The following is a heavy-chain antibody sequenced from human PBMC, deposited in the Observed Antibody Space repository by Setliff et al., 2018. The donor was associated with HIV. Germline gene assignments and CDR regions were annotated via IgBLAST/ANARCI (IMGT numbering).Heavy chain of an antibody. Sequence: PSETLSLTCFVSGASISPYSWNWIRQPPGKGLEWIGTISYTGSTYYDPSLKSRVTISLDTSKNQFFLKLSSVTAPDTAIYYCARQTWEYYDTLTGYYRSPKNFDSWGQGTLVTVSS. CDR2: ISYTGST. CDR1: GASISPYS. J-gene: IGHJ4*02. V-gene: IGHV4-59*04. D-gene: IGHD3-9*01. CDR3: ARQTWEYYDTLTGYYRSPKNFDS.